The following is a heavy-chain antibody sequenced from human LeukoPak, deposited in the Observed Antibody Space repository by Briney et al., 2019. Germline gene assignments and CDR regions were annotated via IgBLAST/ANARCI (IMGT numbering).Heavy chain of an antibody. CDR2: ISGSGGST. Sequence: PGGSLRLSCAASGFTFSNYAMSWVRQAPGKGLEWVSSISGSGGSTYYADSVKGRFTISRDNSKNTLFMQMNSLSDEDTVSYYCVGIGWYIYRGQGTLVTVSS. D-gene: IGHD2-8*02. CDR1: GFTFSNYA. CDR3: VGIGWYIY. V-gene: IGHV3-23*01. J-gene: IGHJ4*02.